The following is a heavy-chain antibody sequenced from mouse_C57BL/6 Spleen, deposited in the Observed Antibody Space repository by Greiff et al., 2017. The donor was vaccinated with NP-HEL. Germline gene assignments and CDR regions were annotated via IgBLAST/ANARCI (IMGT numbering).Heavy chain of an antibody. CDR1: GFTFSSYA. J-gene: IGHJ3*01. CDR3: TRGGDYYGSSLFAY. CDR2: ISSGGDYI. D-gene: IGHD1-1*01. V-gene: IGHV5S21*01. Sequence: EVKLVESGEGLVKPGGSLKLSCAASGFTFSSYAMSWVRQTPEKRLEWVAYISSGGDYIYYADTVKGRFTISRDNARNTLYLQMSSLKSEDTAMYYCTRGGDYYGSSLFAYWGQGTLVTVSA.